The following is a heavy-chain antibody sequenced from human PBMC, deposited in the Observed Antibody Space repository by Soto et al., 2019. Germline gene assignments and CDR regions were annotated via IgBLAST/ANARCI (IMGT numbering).Heavy chain of an antibody. CDR3: AKDHAREQFVRGENWFGS. Sequence: EMQVLESGGGFVQPGASLRLSCSASGFIFSNYAMSWARQAPGKGLEWVSTISGSSIRTYYADSVKGRFTISRDNSKNTLDLQMNNLRVEDTAIYYCAKDHAREQFVRGENWFGSWGQGTLVTVSS. D-gene: IGHD6-6*01. CDR2: ISGSSIRT. V-gene: IGHV3-23*01. CDR1: GFIFSNYA. J-gene: IGHJ5*01.